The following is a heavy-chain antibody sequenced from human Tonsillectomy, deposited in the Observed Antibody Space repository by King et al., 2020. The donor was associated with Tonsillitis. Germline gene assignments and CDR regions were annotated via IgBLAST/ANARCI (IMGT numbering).Heavy chain of an antibody. CDR3: AREGQATKVQTFDV. CDR2: MSSDENYI. J-gene: IGHJ3*01. CDR1: GFAFATYG. D-gene: IGHD4/OR15-4a*01. V-gene: IGHV3-30*03. Sequence: VQLVESGGGVVQPGGSLRLSCAASGFAFATYGMHWVRQAPGQGLEWVASMSSDENYINYLYSVRDRFTISRDKSKKILYLQMSSLRVEDTAVYHCAREGQATKVQTFDVWGRGTKVTVSS.